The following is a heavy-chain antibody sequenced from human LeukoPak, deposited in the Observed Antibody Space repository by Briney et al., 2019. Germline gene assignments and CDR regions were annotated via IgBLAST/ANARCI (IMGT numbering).Heavy chain of an antibody. CDR1: GFTFTNYW. CDR2: IKQDGGQK. CDR3: ARIGYSSSLWDY. D-gene: IGHD6-6*01. J-gene: IGHJ4*02. Sequence: GGSLRLSCAASGFTFTNYWRSWVRQAPGEGLEWVANIKQDGGQKYYMDSVKGRFTISRDNAKNSVYLQMNSLRLEDTAVYFRARIGYSSSLWDYWGQGTLVTVSS. V-gene: IGHV3-7*05.